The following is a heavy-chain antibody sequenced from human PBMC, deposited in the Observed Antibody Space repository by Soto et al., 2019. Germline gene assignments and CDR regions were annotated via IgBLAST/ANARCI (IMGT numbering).Heavy chain of an antibody. J-gene: IGHJ4*02. CDR2: IRNKANSHSK. V-gene: IGHV3-72*01. Sequence: EVLLVESGGGLVQPGGSLRLSCAASGFIFSDHYMDWVRQAPGKGLEWVARIRNKANSHSKEYAASVEGRFTISRDDSKNSLYLQMNSLKTEDTAVYYCARYSGSYSRHSDYWGQGTLVTISS. CDR3: ARYSGSYSRHSDY. CDR1: GFIFSDHY. D-gene: IGHD1-26*01.